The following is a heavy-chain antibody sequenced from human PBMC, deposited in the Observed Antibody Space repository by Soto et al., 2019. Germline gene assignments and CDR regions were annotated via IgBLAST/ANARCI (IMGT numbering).Heavy chain of an antibody. Sequence: QVKLQESGPGLVKPSETLSLTCTVSGGSVSSGPYYWSWIRQPPGEGLAWIGYLYYSGSTNYNPSPKCRVTISVNTSKSQVSLKLKSVTAADTAVYYCARGVYKWWVDLWGQGTLVTVSS. CDR3: ARGVYKWWVDL. V-gene: IGHV4-61*01. D-gene: IGHD1-20*01. J-gene: IGHJ5*02. CDR1: GGSVSSGPYY. CDR2: LYYSGST.